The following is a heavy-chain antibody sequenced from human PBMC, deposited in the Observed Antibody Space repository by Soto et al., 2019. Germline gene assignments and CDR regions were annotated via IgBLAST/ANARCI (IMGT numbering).Heavy chain of an antibody. Sequence: EVQLVESGGGLVKPGGSLRLSCAASGFTFSNAWMNWVRQAPGKGLEWVGRIKRKTDGGTTDYAAPVKGRFTISRDDSKNTLYLQMNSLKTEDTAVYYCTTGDTIFLYVMDVWGQGTTVTVSS. CDR2: IKRKTDGGTT. V-gene: IGHV3-15*07. CDR1: GFTFSNAW. D-gene: IGHD3-9*01. CDR3: TTGDTIFLYVMDV. J-gene: IGHJ6*02.